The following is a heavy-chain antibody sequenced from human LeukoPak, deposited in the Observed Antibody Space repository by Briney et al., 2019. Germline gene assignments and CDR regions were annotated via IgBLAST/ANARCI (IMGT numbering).Heavy chain of an antibody. V-gene: IGHV4-31*03. CDR1: GGSISSGGYY. CDR3: ARLLRSGWLYDY. J-gene: IGHJ4*02. Sequence: SQTLSLTCTVSGGSISSGGYYWSWIRQHPGKGLEWIGEINHSGGTNYNPSLKSRVTISVDRSKNQFSLKLSSVTAADTAMYYCARLLRSGWLYDYWGQGTLVTVSS. CDR2: INHSGGT. D-gene: IGHD6-19*01.